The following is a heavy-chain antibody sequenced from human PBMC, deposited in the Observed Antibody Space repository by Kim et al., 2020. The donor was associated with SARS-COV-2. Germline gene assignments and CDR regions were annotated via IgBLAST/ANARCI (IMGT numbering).Heavy chain of an antibody. CDR2: INHSGST. V-gene: IGHV4-34*01. Sequence: SETLSLTCAVYGGSFSGYYWSWIRQPPGKGLEWIGEINHSGSTNYNPSLKSRVTISVDTSKNQFSLKLSSVTAADTAVYYCARGSPLAAAGYYFDYWGQGTLVTVSS. D-gene: IGHD6-13*01. CDR3: ARGSPLAAAGYYFDY. CDR1: GGSFSGYY. J-gene: IGHJ4*02.